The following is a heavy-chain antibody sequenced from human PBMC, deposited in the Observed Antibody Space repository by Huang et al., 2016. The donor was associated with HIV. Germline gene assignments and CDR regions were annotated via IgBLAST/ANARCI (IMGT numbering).Heavy chain of an antibody. J-gene: IGHJ4*02. D-gene: IGHD3-22*01. V-gene: IGHV1-46*01. CDR1: GYAFTSYY. CDR2: INPSDGST. CDR3: ARDRDFYDSSGYWGFNYFDY. Sequence: QVQLVQSGAEVKKPGASVKVSCKASGYAFTSYYMHWVRQAPGQGLEWMGIINPSDGSTSYAQKFQGRVTTTRDTSTNTVFIELSSLRSEDTAVYYCARDRDFYDSSGYWGFNYFDYWGQGTLVTVSS.